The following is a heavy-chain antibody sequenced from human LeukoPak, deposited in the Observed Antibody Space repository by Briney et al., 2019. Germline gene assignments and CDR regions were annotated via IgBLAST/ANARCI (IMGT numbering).Heavy chain of an antibody. CDR1: GFTFSSYS. J-gene: IGHJ4*02. Sequence: GGSLRLSCAASGFTFSSYSMNWVRQAPGKGLEWVSSISSSSSYIYYADSVKGRFTISRDNAKNSLYLQMNSLRADDTAVYYCARGYGDLYSGFDYWGQGTLVTVSS. CDR3: ARGYGDLYSGFDY. D-gene: IGHD4-17*01. V-gene: IGHV3-21*01. CDR2: ISSSSSYI.